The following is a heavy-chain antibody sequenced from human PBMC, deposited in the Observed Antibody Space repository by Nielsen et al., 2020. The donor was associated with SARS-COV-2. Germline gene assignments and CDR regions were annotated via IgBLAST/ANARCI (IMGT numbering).Heavy chain of an antibody. V-gene: IGHV1-46*01. CDR2: INPSGGST. D-gene: IGHD5-24*01. J-gene: IGHJ4*02. CDR3: ARDPPRDDLRFDY. Sequence: ASVKVSCKASGGTFSSYAISWVRQAPGQGLEWMGIINPSGGSTSYAQKFQGRVTMTRDTSTSTVYMELSSLRSEDTAVYYCARDPPRDDLRFDYWGQGTLVTVSS. CDR1: GGTFSSYA.